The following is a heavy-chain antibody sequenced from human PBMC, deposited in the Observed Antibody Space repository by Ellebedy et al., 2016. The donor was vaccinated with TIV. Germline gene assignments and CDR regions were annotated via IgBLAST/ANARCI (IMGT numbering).Heavy chain of an antibody. Sequence: GGSLRLSXAASGFTFSSYAMSWVRQAPGKGLEWVSAISGGALDTYYADSVKGRFSVSRDNSKNILYLQMNSPRAEDSALYHCVKGGDYDRPDDWGQGTRVTVSS. V-gene: IGHV3-23*01. D-gene: IGHD4-17*01. CDR2: ISGGALDT. CDR3: VKGGDYDRPDD. J-gene: IGHJ4*02. CDR1: GFTFSSYA.